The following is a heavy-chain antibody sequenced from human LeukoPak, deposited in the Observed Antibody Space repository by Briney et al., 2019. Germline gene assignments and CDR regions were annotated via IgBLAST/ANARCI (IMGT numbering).Heavy chain of an antibody. V-gene: IGHV3-23*01. CDR2: ISGSGATT. Sequence: GGSLRLSCAASGXTFSSYWMHWVRQAPGKGLEWVSTISGSGATTYYGDSVKGRFTISRDNSKNTLYLQMNKLRAEDTAVYYCAKGPRTTVTFDYWGQGTLVTVSS. J-gene: IGHJ4*02. D-gene: IGHD4-17*01. CDR3: AKGPRTTVTFDY. CDR1: GXTFSSYW.